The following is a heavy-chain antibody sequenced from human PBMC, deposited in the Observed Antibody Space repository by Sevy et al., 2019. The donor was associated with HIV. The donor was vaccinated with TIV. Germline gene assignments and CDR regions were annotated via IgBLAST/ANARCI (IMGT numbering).Heavy chain of an antibody. J-gene: IGHJ3*02. CDR2: ISGDTYYT. CDR1: GITFSTSV. Sequence: GGSLRLSCNASGITFSTSVMNWVRQSPDRGLEWVSSISGDTYYTHYADSMRGRFIVSRENAKNSLFLEMNSLTVEDRAVYYCTRASLLGYCSTTSCYYAFDIWGPGTVVTVSS. D-gene: IGHD2-2*01. V-gene: IGHV3-21*01. CDR3: TRASLLGYCSTTSCYYAFDI.